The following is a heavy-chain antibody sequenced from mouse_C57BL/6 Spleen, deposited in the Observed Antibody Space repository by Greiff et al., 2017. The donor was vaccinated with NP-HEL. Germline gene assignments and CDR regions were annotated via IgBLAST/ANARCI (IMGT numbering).Heavy chain of an antibody. D-gene: IGHD2-1*01. CDR1: GYTFTSYW. J-gene: IGHJ2*01. CDR2: IHPNSGST. Sequence: VQLQQPGAELVKPGASVKLSCKASGYTFTSYWMHWVKQRPGQGLEWIGMIHPNSGSTNYNEKFKSKATLTVDKSSSTAYMQLSSLTSEDSAVYYCATIYYGKAGDYWGQGTTLTVSS. V-gene: IGHV1-64*01. CDR3: ATIYYGKAGDY.